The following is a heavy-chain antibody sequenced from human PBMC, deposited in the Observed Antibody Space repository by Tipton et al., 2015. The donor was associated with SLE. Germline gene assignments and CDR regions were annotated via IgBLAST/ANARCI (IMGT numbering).Heavy chain of an antibody. CDR2: ISGSGGST. CDR3: AKDDAYYYDSSGSPY. CDR1: GFTFGDYA. Sequence: SLRLSCTASGFTFGDYAMSWVRQAPGKGLEWVSAISGSGGSTYYADSVKGRFTISRDNSKNTLYLQMNSLRAEDTAVYYCAKDDAYYYDSSGSPYWGQGTLVTVSS. J-gene: IGHJ4*02. D-gene: IGHD3-22*01. V-gene: IGHV3-23*01.